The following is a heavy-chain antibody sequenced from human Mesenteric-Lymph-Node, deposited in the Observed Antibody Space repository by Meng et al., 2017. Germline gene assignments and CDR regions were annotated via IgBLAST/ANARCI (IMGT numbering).Heavy chain of an antibody. Sequence: QVQLGQGWAEVKQPGASVKGSLQFSGYTFISQCVSWVRQAPGQGRGWMGWIRTYNGNTNYEQKLQGRVTMTTETSTSTVYMEVRSLRSDDTAVYYCARVWNYDILTGYYTHYFDYWGQGTLVTVSS. CDR2: IRTYNGNT. CDR1: GYTFISQC. J-gene: IGHJ4*02. D-gene: IGHD3-9*01. V-gene: IGHV1-18*01. CDR3: ARVWNYDILTGYYTHYFDY.